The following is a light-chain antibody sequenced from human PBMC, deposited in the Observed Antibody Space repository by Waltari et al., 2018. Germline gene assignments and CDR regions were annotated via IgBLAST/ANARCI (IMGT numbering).Light chain of an antibody. CDR2: GAS. CDR3: QQRSNWPRT. CDR1: QSVTNS. V-gene: IGKV3-11*01. Sequence: IVLTQSPVTLSLSPGARATLSCRASQSVTNSLAWYQQKPGQAPRLLIYGASNMATGVPARFSGSGSGTDFTLTISSLEPEDFAVYYCQQRSNWPRTFGQGTKVEIK. J-gene: IGKJ1*01.